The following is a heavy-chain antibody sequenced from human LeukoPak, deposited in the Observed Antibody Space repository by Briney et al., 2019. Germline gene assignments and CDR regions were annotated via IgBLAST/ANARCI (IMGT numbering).Heavy chain of an antibody. CDR2: IVVGSGNT. J-gene: IGHJ6*03. CDR1: GFTFTSSA. CDR3: AALELNDFWSGSDYYMDV. Sequence: SVKVSCKASGFTFTSSAVQWVRQARGQRLEWIGWIVVGSGNTNYAQKFQERVTITRDMSTSTAYMELSSLRSEDTAVYYCAALELNDFWSGSDYYMDVWGKGTTVTVSS. V-gene: IGHV1-58*01. D-gene: IGHD3-3*01.